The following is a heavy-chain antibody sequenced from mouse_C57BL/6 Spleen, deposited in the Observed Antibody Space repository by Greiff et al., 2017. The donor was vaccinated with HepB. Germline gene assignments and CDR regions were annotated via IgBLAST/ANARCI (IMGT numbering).Heavy chain of an antibody. CDR2: IYPGDGDT. CDR1: GYAFSSSW. CDR3: AREAPGGNPDAMDY. Sequence: VQLQQSGPELVKPGASVKISCKASGYAFSSSWMNWVKQRPGKGLEWIGRIYPGDGDTNYNGKFKGKATLTADKSSSTAYMQLSSLTSEDSAVYFCAREAPGGNPDAMDYWGQGTSVTVSS. D-gene: IGHD2-1*01. V-gene: IGHV1-82*01. J-gene: IGHJ4*01.